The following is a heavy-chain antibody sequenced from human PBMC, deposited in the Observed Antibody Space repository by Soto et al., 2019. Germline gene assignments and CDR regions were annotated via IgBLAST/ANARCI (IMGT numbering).Heavy chain of an antibody. CDR2: ISGSGDST. D-gene: IGHD2-8*02. J-gene: IGHJ4*02. CDR3: ARNRDGSPGPLDY. V-gene: IGHV3-23*01. Sequence: EVQVLESGGNLVQPGGSLRLSCAASGFTFSSYAMTWVHQAPGKGLEWVSVISGSGDSTDYADSVKGRFTISRDSSRNTLYLQMNSLRAEDTAVYYCARNRDGSPGPLDYWGQGTLVTVSS. CDR1: GFTFSSYA.